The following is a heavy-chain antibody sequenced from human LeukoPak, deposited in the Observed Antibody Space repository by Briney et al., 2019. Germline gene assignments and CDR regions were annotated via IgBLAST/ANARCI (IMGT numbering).Heavy chain of an antibody. CDR2: ISDDGSYT. J-gene: IGHJ4*02. D-gene: IGHD2-21*01. CDR1: GFSFSSRW. Sequence: PGGSLRLSCAASGFSFSSRWVHWVRQAPGKGLVWVSRISDDGSYTSNVDSVKGRFTISRDNVNNMLYLHMNSLRAEDTAVYYCASFGISWRSSYWGQGTLVTVSS. V-gene: IGHV3-74*01. CDR3: ASFGISWRSSY.